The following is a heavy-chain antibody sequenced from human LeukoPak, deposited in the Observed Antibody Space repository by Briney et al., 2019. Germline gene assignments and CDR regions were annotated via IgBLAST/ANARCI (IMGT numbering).Heavy chain of an antibody. CDR2: IIPIFGTA. D-gene: IGHD6-19*01. V-gene: IGHV1-69*13. J-gene: IGHJ6*04. CDR1: GGTFSSYA. Sequence: ASVKVSCKASGGTFSSYAISWVRQAPGQGLEWMGGIIPIFGTANYAQKFQGRVTITADESTSTAYMELSSLRSEDTAVYYCARDTGLGWYQRYLLLIDVWGKGTTVTVSS. CDR3: ARDTGLGWYQRYLLLIDV.